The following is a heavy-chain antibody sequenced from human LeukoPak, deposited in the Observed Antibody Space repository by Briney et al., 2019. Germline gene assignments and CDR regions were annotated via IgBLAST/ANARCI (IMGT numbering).Heavy chain of an antibody. CDR1: GFTVSSNY. V-gene: IGHV3-53*05. D-gene: IGHD1-26*01. CDR2: ISGGDST. J-gene: IGHJ5*02. Sequence: GGSLRLSCAASGFTVSSNYMSWVRQAPGKGLEWVSVISGGDSTYYADSVKGRFTISRDNSKNTLYLQMNSLRAEDTAAYYCAKAGSGSYLSWFDPWGQGTLVTVSS. CDR3: AKAGSGSYLSWFDP.